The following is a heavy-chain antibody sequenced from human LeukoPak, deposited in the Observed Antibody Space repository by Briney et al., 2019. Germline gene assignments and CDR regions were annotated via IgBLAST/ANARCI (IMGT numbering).Heavy chain of an antibody. CDR2: IYTGSLS. V-gene: IGHV3-53*01. CDR1: GFTVSNSY. CDR3: AREGGLTEGGFDY. D-gene: IGHD1-14*01. J-gene: IGHJ4*02. Sequence: GGSLRLSCAASGFTVSNSYMSWVRQAPGNGLEWVSVIYTGSLSYYTDSVKGPFTISRDKSNNTLYLQMNSLRDEDTAVYYCAREGGLTEGGFDYWGQGTLVTVS.